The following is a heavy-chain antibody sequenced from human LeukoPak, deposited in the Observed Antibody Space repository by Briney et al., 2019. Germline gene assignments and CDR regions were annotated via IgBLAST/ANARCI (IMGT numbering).Heavy chain of an antibody. V-gene: IGHV3-23*01. D-gene: IGHD3-22*01. J-gene: IGHJ4*02. Sequence: GGSLRLSCAASGFPFSSYAMSWVRQAPGKGLEWVSTISDSGGSTDYADSVKGRFTISRDNSKNTLYLQMNSLRAEDTAVYCCAKKPSSGYYYIDYWGQGTLVTVSS. CDR1: GFPFSSYA. CDR2: ISDSGGST. CDR3: AKKPSSGYYYIDY.